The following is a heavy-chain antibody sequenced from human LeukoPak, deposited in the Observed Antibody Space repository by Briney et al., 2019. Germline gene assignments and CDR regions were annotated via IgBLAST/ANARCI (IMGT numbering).Heavy chain of an antibody. V-gene: IGHV3-15*01. Sequence: GGSLRLSCAASGFTFSNARMSWVRQAPGKGLEWVGRIKSKTDGRTTDYAAPVKGRFTISRDDSKNTLYLQMNSLKTEDTAVYYCTTSGTGSWESDEDYWGQGTLVTVSS. CDR2: IKSKTDGRTT. D-gene: IGHD3-10*01. CDR3: TTSGTGSWESDEDY. J-gene: IGHJ4*02. CDR1: GFTFSNAR.